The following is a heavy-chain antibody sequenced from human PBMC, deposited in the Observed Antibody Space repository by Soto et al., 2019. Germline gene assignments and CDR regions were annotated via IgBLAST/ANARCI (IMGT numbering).Heavy chain of an antibody. V-gene: IGHV3-30*18. CDR2: ISSDGSKQ. CDR1: GFTFSSYG. J-gene: IGHJ4*02. Sequence: QVQLVDSGGGVVQPGGSQRLSCAASGFTFSSYGIHWVRQTPGKGLEWVAVISSDGSKQYYTDSVKGRVTISRDNSKNTLYLQMNSLRAEDTAIYYCAKDGVGGAGQLWLVRFPDYWGQGTQVTVSS. CDR3: AKDGVGGAGQLWLVRFPDY. D-gene: IGHD6-19*01.